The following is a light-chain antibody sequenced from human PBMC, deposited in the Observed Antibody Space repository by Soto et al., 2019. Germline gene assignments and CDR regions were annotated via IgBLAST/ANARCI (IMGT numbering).Light chain of an antibody. J-gene: IGKJ5*01. V-gene: IGKV1-39*01. Sequence: DIQMTQSPSSLSASVGDRVTITCEASQDTSNYLNWYQQKPGKAPKLLIYDASSLQSGVPSRFSGSGSGTDFTLTISSLQPEDFATYYCQQSYSTPHTFGQGTRLEIK. CDR3: QQSYSTPHT. CDR1: QDTSNY. CDR2: DAS.